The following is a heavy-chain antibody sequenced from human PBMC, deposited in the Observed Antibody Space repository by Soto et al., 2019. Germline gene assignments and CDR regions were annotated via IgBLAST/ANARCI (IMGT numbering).Heavy chain of an antibody. Sequence: QVQLVQSGAEVKKPGASVKVSCKASGYTFTSYDMNWVRQATGQGLEWMGWMNPNSGNTGYAQKFQGRVTMTRNTSISTAYMELSSLRSEDTAVYYCARGPAMILVVTSPSFDYWGQGTLVTVSS. D-gene: IGHD3-22*01. V-gene: IGHV1-8*01. CDR3: ARGPAMILVVTSPSFDY. J-gene: IGHJ4*02. CDR2: MNPNSGNT. CDR1: GYTFTSYD.